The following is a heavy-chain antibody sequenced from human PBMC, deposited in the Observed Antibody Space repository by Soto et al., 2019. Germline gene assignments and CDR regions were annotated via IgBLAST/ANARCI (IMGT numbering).Heavy chain of an antibody. CDR2: INPSGGST. V-gene: IGHV1-46*01. CDR3: ARGDSNGWYFDY. J-gene: IGHJ4*02. Sequence: GASVKVSCKASGYRFTTYQVHWVRQAPGQGLEWMGTINPSGGSTSYAQRFQGRVTMTRDTSTSTVYMQLSSLRSEDTALYYCARGDSNGWYFDYWGQGTLVTVSS. CDR1: GYRFTTYQ. D-gene: IGHD6-19*01.